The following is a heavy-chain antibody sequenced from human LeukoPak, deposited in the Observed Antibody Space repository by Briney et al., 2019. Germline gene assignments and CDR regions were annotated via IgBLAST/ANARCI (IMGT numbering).Heavy chain of an antibody. Sequence: GGSLRLSCAASGFTFSSFNMNWVRQAPGKGLEWVSSISSTSSLIWYADSLKGRFTISRDNAKNSLYLQMDSLRAEDTAVYYCARHSARGSSALEIAYWGQGSLVIVSS. CDR3: ARHSARGSSALEIAY. CDR2: ISSTSSLI. V-gene: IGHV3-21*01. CDR1: GFTFSSFN. D-gene: IGHD6-6*01. J-gene: IGHJ4*02.